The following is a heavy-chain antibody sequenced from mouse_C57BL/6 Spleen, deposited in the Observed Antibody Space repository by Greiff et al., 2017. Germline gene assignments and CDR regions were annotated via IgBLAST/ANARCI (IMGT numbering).Heavy chain of an antibody. CDR1: GFTFSSYG. CDR2: ISSGGSYT. V-gene: IGHV5-6*02. Sequence: DVKLVESGGDLVKPGGSLKLSCAASGFTFSSYGMSWVRQTPDKRLEWVATISSGGSYTYYPDSVKGRFTISRDNAKNTLYLQMSSLKSEDTAMYYCARHVYGNYFDYWGQGTTLTVSS. CDR3: ARHVYGNYFDY. D-gene: IGHD1-1*01. J-gene: IGHJ2*01.